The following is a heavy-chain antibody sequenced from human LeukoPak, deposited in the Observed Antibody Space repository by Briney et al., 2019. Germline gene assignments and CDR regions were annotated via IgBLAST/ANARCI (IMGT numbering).Heavy chain of an antibody. CDR1: GYSFTSYW. CDR2: IYPGDSDT. J-gene: IGHJ5*02. D-gene: IGHD3-9*01. CDR3: AREEYFDWFNPRTNWFDP. V-gene: IGHV5-51*01. Sequence: GESLKISCKASGYSFTSYWIGWVRQMPGKGLEWMGIIYPGDSDTRYSPSFQGQVTISADKSISTAYLQWSSLKASDTAMYYCAREEYFDWFNPRTNWFDPWGQGTLVTVSS.